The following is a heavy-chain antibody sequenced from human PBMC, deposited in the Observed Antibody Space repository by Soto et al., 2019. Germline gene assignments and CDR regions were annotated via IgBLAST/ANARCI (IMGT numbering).Heavy chain of an antibody. D-gene: IGHD3-16*01. Sequence: GSLRLACVASGFTFMNYGVHFFRHSPGKGLEWVAVILYDGSNKYYADSVKGRFTISRDNSKNTLYLQMNSLRAEDTAVYYCAKGSGGSYDYFDYWGQGTLVTVSS. CDR1: GFTFMNYG. V-gene: IGHV3-30*18. CDR3: AKGSGGSYDYFDY. CDR2: ILYDGSNK. J-gene: IGHJ4*02.